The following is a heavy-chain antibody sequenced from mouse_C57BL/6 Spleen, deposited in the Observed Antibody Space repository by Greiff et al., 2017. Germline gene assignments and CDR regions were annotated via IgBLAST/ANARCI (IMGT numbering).Heavy chain of an antibody. D-gene: IGHD2-4*01. CDR3: ARGFDYDDDDGGSWFAY. V-gene: IGHV1-64*01. Sequence: QVQLQQPGAELVKPGASVKLSCKASGYTFTSYWMHWVKQRPGQGLEWIGMIHPNSGSTNYNEKFKSKATLTVDKSSSTAYMQRSSRTSEDSAVYYCARGFDYDDDDGGSWFAYWGQGTLVTVSA. J-gene: IGHJ3*01. CDR2: IHPNSGST. CDR1: GYTFTSYW.